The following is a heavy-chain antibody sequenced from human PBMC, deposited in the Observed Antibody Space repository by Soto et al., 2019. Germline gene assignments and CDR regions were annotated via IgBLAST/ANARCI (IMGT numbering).Heavy chain of an antibody. CDR3: AADTMQIGV. J-gene: IGHJ4*02. D-gene: IGHD3-3*01. V-gene: IGHV1-58*01. Sequence: QMQLVQSGPEVKKPGTSVRVSCKASGFTFRNSAVQWVRQVRAKRLEWIGWIVVGSGKTNYAQKFQDRITISSDMSTSTAYLDLNRLRSDDTAVYYCAADTMQIGVWGQGTLVTVSS. CDR2: IVVGSGKT. CDR1: GFTFRNSA.